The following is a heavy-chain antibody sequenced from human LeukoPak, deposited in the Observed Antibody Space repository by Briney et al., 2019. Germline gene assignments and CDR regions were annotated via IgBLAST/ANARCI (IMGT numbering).Heavy chain of an antibody. V-gene: IGHV3-7*01. CDR2: IKQDGSEK. D-gene: IGHD3-22*01. CDR3: AVVGSIVVVITTFGG. Sequence: PGGSLRLSCAASGFTFSSYWMSWVRQAPGKGLEWVANIKQDGSEKYYVDSVKGRFTISRDNAKNSLYLQMNSLRAEDTAVYYCAVVGSIVVVITTFGGWGQGTLVTVSS. CDR1: GFTFSSYW. J-gene: IGHJ4*02.